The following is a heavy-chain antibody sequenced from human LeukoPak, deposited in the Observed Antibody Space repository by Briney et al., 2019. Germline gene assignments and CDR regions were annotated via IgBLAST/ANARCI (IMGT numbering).Heavy chain of an antibody. J-gene: IGHJ6*02. CDR1: GFTFSSYA. D-gene: IGHD2-15*01. V-gene: IGHV3-23*01. Sequence: GGSLRLSCAASGFTFSSYAMSWVRQAPGKGLEWVSAISGSGGSTYYADSVKGRFTISRDNSKNTLYLQMNSLRAEDTAVYYCAKGGQYCSGGSCYSYGMDVWGQGTTVTVSS. CDR2: ISGSGGST. CDR3: AKGGQYCSGGSCYSYGMDV.